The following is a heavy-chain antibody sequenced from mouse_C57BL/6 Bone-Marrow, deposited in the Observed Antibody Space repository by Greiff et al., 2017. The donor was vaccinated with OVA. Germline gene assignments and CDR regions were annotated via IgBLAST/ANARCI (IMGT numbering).Heavy chain of an antibody. J-gene: IGHJ2*01. Sequence: EVMLVESGGGLVKPGGSLKLSCAASGFTFSSYTMSWVRQTPEKRLEWVATISGGGGNTYYPASVQGRFTISRDNAKNTPYLQVSSLRSEDTALDYCARPRYSNYFDYWGQGTTLTVSS. V-gene: IGHV5-9*01. CDR1: GFTFSSYT. CDR3: ARPRYSNYFDY. CDR2: ISGGGGNT. D-gene: IGHD2-5*01.